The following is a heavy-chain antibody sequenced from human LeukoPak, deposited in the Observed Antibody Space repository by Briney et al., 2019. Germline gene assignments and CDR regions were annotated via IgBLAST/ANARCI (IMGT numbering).Heavy chain of an antibody. J-gene: IGHJ3*01. CDR2: ISYDGSSK. V-gene: IGHV3-74*01. CDR1: GFTFSTYW. CDR3: ARGWVPSDITLE. D-gene: IGHD3-10*01. Sequence: GGSLRLSCVASGFTFSTYWMHWVRQAPGQGLVWVSRISYDGSSKNYADSVKGRFSISRDNAKNTVYLQMNCLRAEDTAVYYCARGWVPSDITLEWGQGTMVTVSS.